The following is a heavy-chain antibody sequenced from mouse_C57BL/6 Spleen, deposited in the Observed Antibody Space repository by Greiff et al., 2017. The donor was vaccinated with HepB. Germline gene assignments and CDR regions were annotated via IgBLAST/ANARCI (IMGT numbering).Heavy chain of an antibody. J-gene: IGHJ1*03. CDR2: INYDGSST. Sequence: EVMLVESEGGLVQPGSSMKLSCTASGFTFSDYYMAWVRQVPEKGLEWVANINYDGSSTYYLDSLKSRFIISRDNAKNILYLQMSSLKSEDTATYYCARGDGSSYDWYFDVWGTGTTVTVSS. CDR1: GFTFSDYY. CDR3: ARGDGSSYDWYFDV. D-gene: IGHD1-1*01. V-gene: IGHV5-16*01.